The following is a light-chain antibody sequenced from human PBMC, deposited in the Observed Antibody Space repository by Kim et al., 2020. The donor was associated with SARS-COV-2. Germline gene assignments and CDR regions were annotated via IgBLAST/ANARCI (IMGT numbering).Light chain of an antibody. CDR2: GAF. CDR1: ESVSSNY. Sequence: LSPRESATLSCRASESVSSNYFAWYQQKPGQAPRLLIYGAFSRATGIPDRFSGSGSVTDFTITISRLEPEDFAVYYCQQYGSSPRTFGLGTKLEI. J-gene: IGKJ2*01. V-gene: IGKV3-20*01. CDR3: QQYGSSPRT.